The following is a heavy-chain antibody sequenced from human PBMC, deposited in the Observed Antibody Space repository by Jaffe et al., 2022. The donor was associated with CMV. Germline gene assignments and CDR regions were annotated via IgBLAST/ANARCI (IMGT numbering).Heavy chain of an antibody. CDR1: GGSISSTKYY. D-gene: IGHD3-22*01. V-gene: IGHV4-39*01. J-gene: IGHJ3*02. Sequence: QLQLQEWGPGLVKPSETLSLTCSVSGGSISSTKYYWGWIRQPPGKGLEWIGTISYSGSTYYHPSLKSRVTISVDTSKNQFSLKLSSVTAADTAVYYCATSWGLTMIVLVDDAFDIWGQGTMVTVSS. CDR2: ISYSGST. CDR3: ATSWGLTMIVLVDDAFDI.